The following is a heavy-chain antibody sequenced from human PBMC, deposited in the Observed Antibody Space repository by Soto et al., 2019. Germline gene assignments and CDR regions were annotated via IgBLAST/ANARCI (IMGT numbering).Heavy chain of an antibody. V-gene: IGHV4-34*01. Sequence: SETLSLTCAVYGGSFSGYYWSWIRQPPGKGLEWIGEINHSGSTNYNPSLKSRVTISVDTSKNQFSLKLSSVTAADTAVYYCARGGAAFFGSSGYPYGMDVWGQGTTVTVSS. CDR3: ARGGAAFFGSSGYPYGMDV. D-gene: IGHD3-22*01. J-gene: IGHJ6*02. CDR1: GGSFSGYY. CDR2: INHSGST.